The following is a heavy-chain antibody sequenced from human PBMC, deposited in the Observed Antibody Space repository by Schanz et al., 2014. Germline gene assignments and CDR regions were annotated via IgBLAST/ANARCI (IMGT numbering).Heavy chain of an antibody. Sequence: EVQLLESGGGLVQPGGSLRLSCAASGFTFSSYAMSWVRQAPGKGLEWVSAIVGGGGATYYAESVKGRFTISRDNAKSSVYLQMNSLRAEDTAVYYCARSGVDVWGQGTTVTVS. D-gene: IGHD3-10*01. V-gene: IGHV3-23*01. J-gene: IGHJ6*02. CDR3: ARSGVDV. CDR1: GFTFSSYA. CDR2: IVGGGGAT.